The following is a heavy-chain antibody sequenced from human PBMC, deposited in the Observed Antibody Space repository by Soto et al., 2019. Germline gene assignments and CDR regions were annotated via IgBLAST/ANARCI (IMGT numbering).Heavy chain of an antibody. CDR2: IDPSGGST. D-gene: IGHD6-6*01. J-gene: IGHJ6*02. CDR3: ARELYSSSSGGYYYYGMDV. CDR1: GYTFTNYY. Sequence: GASVKVSCKASGYTFTNYYMHWVRQAPGQGLEWMGIIDPSGGSTSYEQKFKSRVTMTRDTSTSTVYMELSSLRSEDTAVYYCARELYSSSSGGYYYYGMDVWGQGTTVTVSS. V-gene: IGHV1-46*01.